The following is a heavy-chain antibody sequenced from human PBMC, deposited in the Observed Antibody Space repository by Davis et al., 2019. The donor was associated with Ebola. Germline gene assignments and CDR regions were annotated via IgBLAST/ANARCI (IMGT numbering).Heavy chain of an antibody. D-gene: IGHD6-6*01. CDR1: GGTFSSYA. CDR2: IIPILGIA. CDR3: AREYSSSGGYYYYGMDV. V-gene: IGHV1-69*04. Sequence: SVKVSCKASGGTFSSYAISWVRQAPGQGLEWMGRIIPILGIANYAQKFQGRVTITADKSTSTAYMELSSLRSEDTAVYYCAREYSSSGGYYYYGMDVWGQGTTVTVSS. J-gene: IGHJ6*02.